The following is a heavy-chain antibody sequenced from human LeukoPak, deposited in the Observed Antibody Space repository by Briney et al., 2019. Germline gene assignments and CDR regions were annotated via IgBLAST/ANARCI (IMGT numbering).Heavy chain of an antibody. CDR2: IYYSGST. CDR3: ARDGVAMVRGLGFDP. CDR1: GGSISSYY. J-gene: IGHJ5*02. Sequence: SETLSLTCTVSGGSISSYYWSWIRQPPGKGLGWIGYIYYSGSTNYNPSLKSRVTISVDTSKNQFSLKLSSVTAADTAVYYCARDGVAMVRGLGFDPWGQGTLVTVSS. V-gene: IGHV4-59*01. D-gene: IGHD3-10*01.